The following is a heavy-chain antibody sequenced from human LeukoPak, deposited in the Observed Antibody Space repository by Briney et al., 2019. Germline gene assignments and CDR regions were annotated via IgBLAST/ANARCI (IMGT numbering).Heavy chain of an antibody. J-gene: IGHJ4*02. CDR3: ARDMGDVLRYFDWLLVIDY. Sequence: PGGFLRLSCAASGFTFSSYAMHWVRQAPGKGLEWVAVISYDGSNKYYADSVKGRFTISRDNSKNTLYLQMNSLRAEDTAVYYCARDMGDVLRYFDWLLVIDYWGQGTLVTVSS. V-gene: IGHV3-30-3*01. CDR1: GFTFSSYA. CDR2: ISYDGSNK. D-gene: IGHD3-9*01.